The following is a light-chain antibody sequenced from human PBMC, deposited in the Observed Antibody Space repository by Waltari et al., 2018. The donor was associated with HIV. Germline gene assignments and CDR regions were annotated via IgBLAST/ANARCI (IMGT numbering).Light chain of an antibody. J-gene: IGLJ3*02. CDR2: QAN. V-gene: IGLV3-1*01. Sequence: SYEVTQPPSVSVSAGQTASITCSGDSLGVKYTSWKQQRPGQSPVVVIYQANYRPAGPTHRFSGSNCRNASTLTTSGTASMDEADYYSQEWGSGTVVFGGGTKLTVL. CDR1: SLGVKY. CDR3: QEWGSGTVV.